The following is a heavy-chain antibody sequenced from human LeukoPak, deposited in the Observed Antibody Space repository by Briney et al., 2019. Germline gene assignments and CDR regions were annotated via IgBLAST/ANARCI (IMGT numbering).Heavy chain of an antibody. CDR2: IYSGGST. Sequence: GGSLRLSCAASGFTVSSNYMSWVRQAPGKGLEWVSVIYSGGSTYCADSVKGRFTISRDNSKNTLYLQMNSLRAEDTAVYYCARALDYGDYFDYWGQGTLVTVSS. CDR1: GFTVSSNY. D-gene: IGHD4-17*01. V-gene: IGHV3-53*01. J-gene: IGHJ4*02. CDR3: ARALDYGDYFDY.